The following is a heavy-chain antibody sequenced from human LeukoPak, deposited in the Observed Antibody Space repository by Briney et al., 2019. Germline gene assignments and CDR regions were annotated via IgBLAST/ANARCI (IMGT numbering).Heavy chain of an antibody. CDR1: GGSISSHY. J-gene: IGHJ4*02. CDR3: ARQNSIVPTGDESVAYFDY. D-gene: IGHD1-1*01. Sequence: SETLSLTCTVSGGSISSHYWSWIRQPPGKGLEWIGYIYYSGSTNYNPSLKSRVTISVDTSKNQFSLKLSSVTAADTAVYYCARQNSIVPTGDESVAYFDYWGQGTLVTVSS. CDR2: IYYSGST. V-gene: IGHV4-59*11.